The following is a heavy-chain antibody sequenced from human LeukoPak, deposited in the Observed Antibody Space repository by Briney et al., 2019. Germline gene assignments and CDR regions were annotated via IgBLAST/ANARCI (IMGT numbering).Heavy chain of an antibody. CDR2: INHSGST. J-gene: IGHJ5*02. CDR1: GGSFSGYY. V-gene: IGHV4-34*01. Sequence: SETLSLTCAVYGGSFSGYYWSWIRQPPGKGLEWIGEINHSGSTNYNPSLKSRVTISVDTSKNQFSLRLTSVTAADTAVYYCARQEQQLIYNWFDPWGQGTLVTVSS. CDR3: ARQEQQLIYNWFDP. D-gene: IGHD6-13*01.